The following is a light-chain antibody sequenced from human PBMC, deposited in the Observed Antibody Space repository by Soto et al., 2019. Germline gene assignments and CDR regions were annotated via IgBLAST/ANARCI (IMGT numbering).Light chain of an antibody. J-gene: IGKJ4*01. CDR2: KAS. CDR3: QQYNRYPLT. Sequence: DIQMTQSPSTLSASVGDRVIITCRASQSINTWLAWFQQKPGKAPKVLIYKASTLESGVPSRFSGSGSGTAFTLTISSLQPDDFATYYCQQYNRYPLTFGGGTKVEIK. CDR1: QSINTW. V-gene: IGKV1-5*03.